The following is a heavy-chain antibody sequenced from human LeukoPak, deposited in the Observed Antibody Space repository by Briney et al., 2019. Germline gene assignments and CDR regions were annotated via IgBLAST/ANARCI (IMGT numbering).Heavy chain of an antibody. V-gene: IGHV3-74*01. CDR3: VKQDTGSYLGGY. J-gene: IGHJ4*02. D-gene: IGHD1-26*01. Sequence: GGSLRLSCAASRFTFSGYWMHWVRQVPGKGLVWISYISDDGRSKGYADSVQGRFTISRDNAKNTLSLQMNSLRVDDTAVYYCVKQDTGSYLGGYWGQGTLVTVSS. CDR2: ISDDGRSK. CDR1: RFTFSGYW.